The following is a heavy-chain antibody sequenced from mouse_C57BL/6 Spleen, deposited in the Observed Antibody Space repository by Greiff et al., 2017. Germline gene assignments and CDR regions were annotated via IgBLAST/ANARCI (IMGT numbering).Heavy chain of an antibody. CDR2: INPSNGGP. V-gene: IGHV1-53*01. CDR1: GYTFTSYW. CDR3: ARDYGSSPWFAY. D-gene: IGHD1-1*01. Sequence: VQLQQPGTELVKPGASVKLSCKASGYTFTSYWMHWVKQRPGQGLEWIGNINPSNGGPNYNEKFKSKATLTVDKTSSTAYMQLRSRTSEDSAVYYCARDYGSSPWFAYWGQGTLVTVSA. J-gene: IGHJ3*01.